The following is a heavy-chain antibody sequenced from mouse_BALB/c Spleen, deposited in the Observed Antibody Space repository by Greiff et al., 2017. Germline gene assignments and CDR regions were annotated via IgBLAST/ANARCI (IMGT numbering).Heavy chain of an antibody. D-gene: IGHD2-3*01. CDR1: GFAFSSYD. CDR2: ISSGGGST. Sequence: EVNLVESGGGLVKPGGSLKLSCAASGFAFSSYDMSWVRQTPEKRLEWVAYISSGGGSTYYPDTVKGRFTISRDNPKNTLYLQMSSLKSEDTAMYYCAREGYDTDYAMDYWGQGTSVTVSS. V-gene: IGHV5-12-1*01. J-gene: IGHJ4*01. CDR3: AREGYDTDYAMDY.